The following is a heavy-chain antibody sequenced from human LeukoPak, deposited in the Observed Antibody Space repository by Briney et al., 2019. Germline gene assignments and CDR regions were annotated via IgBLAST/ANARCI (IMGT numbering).Heavy chain of an antibody. CDR1: GGTFTSYA. Sequence: ASVKVSCKASGGTFTSYAMHWVRQAPGQGLEWMGWINTNTGNPTYAQGFTGRFAFSLDTSVSTAYLQISSLKAEDTAVYYCARDLAVAVGREEGRDYWGQGTLVTVSS. J-gene: IGHJ4*02. V-gene: IGHV7-4-1*02. CDR2: INTNTGNP. CDR3: ARDLAVAVGREEGRDY. D-gene: IGHD6-19*01.